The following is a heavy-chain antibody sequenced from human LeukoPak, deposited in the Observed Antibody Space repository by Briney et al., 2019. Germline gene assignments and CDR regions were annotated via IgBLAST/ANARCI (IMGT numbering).Heavy chain of an antibody. V-gene: IGHV3-30*02. J-gene: IGHJ4*02. D-gene: IGHD3-22*01. CDR3: AKALYYYGSSGYYRGFDY. CDR1: GFTFSSYG. CDR2: IRYDGSNK. Sequence: PGGSLRLSCAASGFTFSSYGMHWVRQAPGKGLEWVAFIRYDGSNKYYADSVKGRFTISRDNSKNTLYLQMNSLRAEDTAVYYCAKALYYYGSSGYYRGFDYWGQGALVTVSS.